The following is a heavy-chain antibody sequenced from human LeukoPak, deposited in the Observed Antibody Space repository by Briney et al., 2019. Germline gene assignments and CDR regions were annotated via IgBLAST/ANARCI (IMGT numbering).Heavy chain of an antibody. V-gene: IGHV1-46*01. CDR2: INPRGGST. J-gene: IGHJ4*02. CDR1: GYTFTSYY. D-gene: IGHD3-22*01. Sequence: GASVKVSCKASGYTFTSYYMHWVRQAPGQGLEWMGIINPRGGSTSYAQKFQGRVTMTRDTSTSTVYMELSSLRSEDTAVYYCARYTPYDTSGYFFDYWGQGTLVTVSS. CDR3: ARYTPYDTSGYFFDY.